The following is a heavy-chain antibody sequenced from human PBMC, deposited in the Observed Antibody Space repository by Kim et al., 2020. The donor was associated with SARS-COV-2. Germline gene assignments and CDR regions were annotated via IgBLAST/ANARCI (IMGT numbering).Heavy chain of an antibody. CDR1: GFTFSSYA. D-gene: IGHD1-26*01. V-gene: IGHV3-30*04. J-gene: IGHJ6*02. Sequence: GGSLRLSCAASGFTFSSYAMHWVRQAPGKGLEWVAVISYDGSNKYYADSVKGRFTISRDNSKNTLYLQMNSLRAEDTAVYYCARAWDEYYYYYGMDVWGQGTTVTVSS. CDR3: ARAWDEYYYYYGMDV. CDR2: ISYDGSNK.